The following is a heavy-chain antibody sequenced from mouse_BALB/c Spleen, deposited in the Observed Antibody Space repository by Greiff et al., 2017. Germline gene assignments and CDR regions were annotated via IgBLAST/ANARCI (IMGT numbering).Heavy chain of an antibody. D-gene: IGHD1-1*01. Sequence: VQLQQSGPSLVKPSQTLSLTCSVTGDSITSGYWNWIRKFPGNKLEYMGYISYSGSTYYNPSLKSRISITRDTSKNQYYLQLNSVTTEDTATYYCARLNYGSSSWFAYWGQGTLVTVSA. CDR1: GDSITSGY. V-gene: IGHV3-8*02. CDR2: ISYSGST. CDR3: ARLNYGSSSWFAY. J-gene: IGHJ3*01.